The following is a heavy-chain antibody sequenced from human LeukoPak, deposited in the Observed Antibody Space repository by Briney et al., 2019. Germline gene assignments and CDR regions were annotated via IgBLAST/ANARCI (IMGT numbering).Heavy chain of an antibody. D-gene: IGHD2-21*02. CDR3: AKDLVNLVVVTAAPSAFDY. Sequence: GGSLRLSCAASGFTVSSNYMSWVRQAPGKGLEWVAFIRYDGSNKYYADSVKGRFTISRDNSKNTLYLQMNSLRAEDTAVYYCAKDLVNLVVVTAAPSAFDYWGQGTLVTVSS. J-gene: IGHJ4*02. CDR1: GFTVSSNY. CDR2: IRYDGSNK. V-gene: IGHV3-30*02.